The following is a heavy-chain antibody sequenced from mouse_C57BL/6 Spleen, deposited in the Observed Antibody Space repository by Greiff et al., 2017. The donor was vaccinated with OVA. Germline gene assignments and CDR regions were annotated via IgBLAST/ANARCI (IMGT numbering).Heavy chain of an antibody. CDR3: ARGKNWDRAMDY. V-gene: IGHV1-53*01. D-gene: IGHD4-1*01. CDR2: INPSNGGT. CDR1: GYTFTSYW. Sequence: QVQLKQPGTELVKPGASVKLSCKASGYTFTSYWMHWVKQRPGQGLEWIGNINPSNGGTNYNEKFKSKATLTVDKSSSTAYMQLSSLTSEDSAVYYCARGKNWDRAMDYWGQGTSVTVSS. J-gene: IGHJ4*01.